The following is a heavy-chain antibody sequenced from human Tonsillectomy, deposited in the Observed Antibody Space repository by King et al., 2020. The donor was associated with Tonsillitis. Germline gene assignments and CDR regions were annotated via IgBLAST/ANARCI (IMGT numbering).Heavy chain of an antibody. D-gene: IGHD4-11*01. CDR3: ARPTAEYYFDY. Sequence: QLQESGPGLVKPSETLSLTCTVSGYSIRSGYYWGWIRQPPGKGLEWIGSIYHSGSTYYNPSLKSRVTISVDTSKKQFSLKLSSVTAADTAVYYWARPTAEYYFDYWGQGTLVTVSS. CDR2: IYHSGST. CDR1: GYSIRSGYY. J-gene: IGHJ4*02. V-gene: IGHV4-38-2*02.